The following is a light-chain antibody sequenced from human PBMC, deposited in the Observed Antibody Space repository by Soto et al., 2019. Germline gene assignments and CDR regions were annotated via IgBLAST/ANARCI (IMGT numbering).Light chain of an antibody. CDR3: QQYGSSTRR. CDR2: CTS. CDR1: QSVSSTY. Sequence: EIVLTQSSGNLSLFPGEIATLYCRASQSVSSTYLTWYQQKPGQAPRLLIYCTSNWATGFRERLSGSGSVTEFHLTIYRLEPEELEVYNCQQYGSSTRRFGEGTQVEI. V-gene: IGKV3-20*01. J-gene: IGKJ1*01.